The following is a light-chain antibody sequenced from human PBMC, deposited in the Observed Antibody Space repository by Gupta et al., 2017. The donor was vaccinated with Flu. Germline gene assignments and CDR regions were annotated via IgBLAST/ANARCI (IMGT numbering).Light chain of an antibody. CDR2: EVS. Sequence: QSALTQPPSASGSPGQSVTISCTGTSSDVGGYNYVSWYQQHPGKVPKLMIYEVSRRPSGVPARFSGSKSANTASLTVSGLQAEDEADYYCSSYAGNFNLVFGGGTKLTVL. J-gene: IGLJ3*02. V-gene: IGLV2-8*01. CDR3: SSYAGNFNLV. CDR1: SSDVGGYNY.